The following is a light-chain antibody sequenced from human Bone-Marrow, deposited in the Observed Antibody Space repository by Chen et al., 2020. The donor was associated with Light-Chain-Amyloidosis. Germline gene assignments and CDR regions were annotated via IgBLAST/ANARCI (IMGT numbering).Light chain of an antibody. CDR2: KNN. CDR3: AACEDSLNGVV. V-gene: IGLV1-47*01. CDR1: SSNIGNKY. J-gene: IGLJ2*01. Sequence: QSVLTQPPSASGTPGQRVTISCSGSSSNIGNKYVYWYQQVPRTAPKLLIYKNNQQPSGVPDRSSGSRSVTSASLAISGLRSEEDADYYCAACEDSLNGVVFGGGTKLTVL.